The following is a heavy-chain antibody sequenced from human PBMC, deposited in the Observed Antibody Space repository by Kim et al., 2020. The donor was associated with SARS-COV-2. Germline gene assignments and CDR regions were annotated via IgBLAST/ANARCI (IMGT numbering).Heavy chain of an antibody. CDR3: ARGESSGYYYMFDY. D-gene: IGHD3-22*01. J-gene: IGHJ4*02. V-gene: IGHV7-4-1*02. Sequence: AQGFTGRFVFSLETSVSTAYLQISSLKAEDTAVYYCARGESSGYYYMFDYWGQGTLVTVSS.